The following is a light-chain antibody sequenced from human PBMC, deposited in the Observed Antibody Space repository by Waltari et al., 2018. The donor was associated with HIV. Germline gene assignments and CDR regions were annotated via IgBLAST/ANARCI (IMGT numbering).Light chain of an antibody. J-gene: IGKJ4*01. CDR2: GAS. V-gene: IGKV3-20*01. CDR3: QQYGRSLT. CDR1: QSVYSSY. Sequence: EIVLTQSPGTLSLSPGERATLSCMASQSVYSSYLAWYQQKPGQAPRLLISGASSRATGIPDRFSGSGSGTDFTLTIRRLEPEDFAVYYCQQYGRSLTFGGGTKVEIK.